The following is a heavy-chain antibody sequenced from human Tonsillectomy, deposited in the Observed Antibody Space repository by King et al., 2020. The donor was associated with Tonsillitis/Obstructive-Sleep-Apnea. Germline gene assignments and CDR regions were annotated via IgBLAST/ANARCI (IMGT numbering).Heavy chain of an antibody. CDR3: ARAGCCTSTSCKGDWFAP. D-gene: IGHD2-2*01. V-gene: IGHV3-33*01. Sequence: VQLVESGGGVVQPGRSLRLSCAASGFTFSSYGMHWVRQAPGKGLEWVAVIWYDGTNKYYADPVKGRFTISRDNSKNTLYLQMNSLRGEETAVYYCARAGCCTSTSCKGDWFAPWGQGTLVTVSS. CDR1: GFTFSSYG. J-gene: IGHJ5*02. CDR2: IWYDGTNK.